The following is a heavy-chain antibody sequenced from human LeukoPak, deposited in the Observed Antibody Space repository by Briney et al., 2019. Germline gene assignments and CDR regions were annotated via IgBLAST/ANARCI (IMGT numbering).Heavy chain of an antibody. CDR2: ISDSGGSK. J-gene: IGHJ4*02. D-gene: IGHD3-10*01. CDR1: GITLSNYG. Sequence: GGSLRLSCAVSGITLSNYGMSWVRQAPGKGLEWVAGISDSGGSKNNADSVKGRFTISRDNAKNTLYLQMNSLRTEDTAVYFCAKRGVVIRVILVGFHKQAYYFDSWGQGALVTVSS. V-gene: IGHV3-23*01. CDR3: AKRGVVIRVILVGFHKQAYYFDS.